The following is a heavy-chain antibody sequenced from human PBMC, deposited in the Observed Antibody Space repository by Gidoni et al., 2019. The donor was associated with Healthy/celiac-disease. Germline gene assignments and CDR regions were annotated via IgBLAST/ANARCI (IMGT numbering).Heavy chain of an antibody. D-gene: IGHD3-22*01. CDR3: ARGAYYYDSSGYWFFDY. V-gene: IGHV1-46*01. J-gene: IGHJ4*02. Sequence: QVQLVQSGAEVKKPGASVKVSCKASGYTFTSYYMHWVRQAPGQGLEWMGIINPSGGSTSYAQKFQGRVTMTRDTSTSTVYMELSSLRSEDTAVYYCARGAYYYDSSGYWFFDYWGQGTLVTVSS. CDR1: GYTFTSYY. CDR2: INPSGGST.